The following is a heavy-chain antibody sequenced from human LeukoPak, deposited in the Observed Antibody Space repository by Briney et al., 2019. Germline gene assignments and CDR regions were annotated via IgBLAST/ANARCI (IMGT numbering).Heavy chain of an antibody. J-gene: IGHJ4*02. CDR3: ARDAYYDFWSGSLRYYFDY. CDR1: GFTFSSYA. CDR2: ISYDGSNK. D-gene: IGHD3-3*01. Sequence: GGSLGLSCAASGFTFSSYAMHWVRQAPGKGLEWVAVISYDGSNKYYADSVKGRFTISRDNSKNTLYLQMNSLRAEDTAVYYCARDAYYDFWSGSLRYYFDYWGQGTLVTVSS. V-gene: IGHV3-30-3*01.